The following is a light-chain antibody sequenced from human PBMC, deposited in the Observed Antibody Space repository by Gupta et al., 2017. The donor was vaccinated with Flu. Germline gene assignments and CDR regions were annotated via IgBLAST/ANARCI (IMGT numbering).Light chain of an antibody. J-gene: IGLJ2*01. CDR3: NSRDSSGNPVV. Sequence: SSELTQDPAVSVALGQTVRITCQGDSLRSYYASWYQQKPGQAPVLVIYGKNNRPSGIPDRFSGSSSGNTASLTITGAQAEDEADYYCNSRDSSGNPVVFGGGTKRTVL. CDR2: GKN. CDR1: SLRSYY. V-gene: IGLV3-19*01.